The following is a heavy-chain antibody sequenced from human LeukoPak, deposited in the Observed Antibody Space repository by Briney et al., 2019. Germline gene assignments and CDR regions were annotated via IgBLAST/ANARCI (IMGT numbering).Heavy chain of an antibody. CDR3: ARVVGATFDAFDI. D-gene: IGHD1-26*01. V-gene: IGHV4-39*07. Sequence: SETLSLTCTVSGGSIRSSYYYWSWIRQPPGKGLEWIGEINHSGSTNYNPSLKSRVTISVDTSKNQFSLKLSSVTAADTAVYYCARVVGATFDAFDIWGQGTMVTVSS. CDR2: INHSGST. J-gene: IGHJ3*02. CDR1: GGSIRSSYYY.